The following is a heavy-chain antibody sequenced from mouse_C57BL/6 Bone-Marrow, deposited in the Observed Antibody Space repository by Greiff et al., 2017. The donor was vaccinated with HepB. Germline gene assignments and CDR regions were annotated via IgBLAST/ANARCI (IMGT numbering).Heavy chain of an antibody. Sequence: QVQLQQPGAELVKPGASVKLSCKASGYTFTSYWMHWVKQRPGQGLEWIGMIHPNSGSTNYNEKFKSKATLTVDKSSSTDYMQLSSLTSEDSAVYYGARLGGNDLSMDYWGQGTSVTVSS. J-gene: IGHJ4*01. CDR2: IHPNSGST. V-gene: IGHV1-64*01. CDR1: GYTFTSYW. CDR3: ARLGGNDLSMDY. D-gene: IGHD2-2*01.